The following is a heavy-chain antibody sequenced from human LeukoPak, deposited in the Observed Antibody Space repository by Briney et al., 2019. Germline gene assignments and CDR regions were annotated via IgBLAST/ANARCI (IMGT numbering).Heavy chain of an antibody. J-gene: IGHJ3*02. D-gene: IGHD3-10*01. CDR3: ASXYYYGSGSYXYTMGDAFDI. Sequence: GGSLRLSCAASGFTFSSYAMHWVRQAPGKGLEWVAVISYDGSNKYYADSVKGRFTISRDNSKNTLYLQMNSLRAEDTAVYYCASXYYYGSGSYXYTMGDAFDIWGQGTMVTVSS. CDR1: GFTFSSYA. CDR2: ISYDGSNK. V-gene: IGHV3-30*04.